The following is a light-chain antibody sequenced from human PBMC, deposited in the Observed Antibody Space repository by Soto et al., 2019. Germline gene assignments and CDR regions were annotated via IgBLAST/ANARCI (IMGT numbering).Light chain of an antibody. CDR2: KAS. J-gene: IGKJ1*01. V-gene: IGKV1-5*03. CDR1: QGINSW. CDR3: QQYNSYART. Sequence: DSQMTQSPSTLSASVGDRVTITCRASQGINSWLAWYQQKRGKAPKLLIYKASSLERGVPSRFSGSGSGTEFTLTISSLQPDDFATYYCQQYNSYARTFGQGTKVEIK.